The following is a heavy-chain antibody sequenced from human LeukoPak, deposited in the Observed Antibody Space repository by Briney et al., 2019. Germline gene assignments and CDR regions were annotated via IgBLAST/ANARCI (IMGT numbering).Heavy chain of an antibody. CDR1: GGSFSGYY. V-gene: IGHV4-34*01. D-gene: IGHD6-19*01. CDR3: AREGVIAVAGQDY. CDR2: INHSGST. J-gene: IGHJ4*02. Sequence: SETLSLTCAVYGGSFSGYYWSWIRQPPGKGLEWIGEINHSGSTNYNPSLKSRVTISVDTSKNQFSLKLSSVTAADTAVYYCAREGVIAVAGQDYWGQGTLVTVSS.